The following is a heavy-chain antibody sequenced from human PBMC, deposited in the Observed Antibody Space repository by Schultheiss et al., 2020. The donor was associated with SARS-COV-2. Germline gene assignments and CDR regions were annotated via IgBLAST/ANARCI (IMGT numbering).Heavy chain of an antibody. Sequence: GGSLRLSCAASGFTFSSYALHWVRQAPGKGLEWVAVISYDGSNKYYADSVKGRFTISRDSSKNTLYLQMNSLRAEDTAVYYCARDSGSGYSPRGIDYWGQGTLVTVSS. D-gene: IGHD5-18*01. V-gene: IGHV3-30*07. J-gene: IGHJ4*02. CDR3: ARDSGSGYSPRGIDY. CDR1: GFTFSSYA. CDR2: ISYDGSNK.